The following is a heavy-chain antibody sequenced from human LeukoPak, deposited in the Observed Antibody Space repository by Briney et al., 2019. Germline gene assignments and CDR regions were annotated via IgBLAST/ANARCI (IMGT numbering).Heavy chain of an antibody. CDR1: GGSISSSSYY. J-gene: IGHJ4*02. CDR3: ARRSSGWNKFDY. Sequence: SETLSLTCTVSGGSISSSSYYWGWIRQPPGKGLEWIGSIYYSGSTYYNPSLKSRVTISVDTSKNQFSLKLSSVTAADTAVYYCARRSSGWNKFDYWGQGTLVTVSS. V-gene: IGHV4-39*01. CDR2: IYYSGST. D-gene: IGHD6-19*01.